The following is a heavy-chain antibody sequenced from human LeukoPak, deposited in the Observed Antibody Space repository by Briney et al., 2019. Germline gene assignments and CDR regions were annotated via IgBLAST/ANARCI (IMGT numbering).Heavy chain of an antibody. CDR2: IKQDGSEK. J-gene: IGHJ5*02. V-gene: IGHV3-7*01. Sequence: GGSLRLSCAASGFAFSSYAMSWVRQAPGKGLEWVGNIKQDGSEKYYVDSVKGRFTISRDNAKNSLYLDMNSLRVEDTAIYYCTRDFDPWGQGTLVTVSS. CDR3: TRDFDP. CDR1: GFAFSSYA.